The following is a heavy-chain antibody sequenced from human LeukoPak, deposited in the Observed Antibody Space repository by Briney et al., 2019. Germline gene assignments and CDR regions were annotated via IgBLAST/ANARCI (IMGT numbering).Heavy chain of an antibody. D-gene: IGHD3-22*01. CDR3: ARETHYYDSSGYYRAFYY. CDR1: GFTVSSNY. CDR2: IYSGGST. Sequence: GGSLRLTCAASGFTVSSNYMSWVRQAPGKGLEWVSVIYSGGSTYYADSVKGRFTISRDNSKNALYLQMNSLRAEDTAVYYCARETHYYDSSGYYRAFYYSGHGAPVTVSS. V-gene: IGHV3-53*01. J-gene: IGHJ4*01.